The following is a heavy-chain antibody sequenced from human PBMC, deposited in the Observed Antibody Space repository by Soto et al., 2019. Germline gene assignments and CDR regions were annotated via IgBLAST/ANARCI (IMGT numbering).Heavy chain of an antibody. D-gene: IGHD3-16*01. J-gene: IGHJ3*02. CDR3: ATDAFGAFDI. V-gene: IGHV1-24*01. CDR2: FDPEDGET. CDR1: VYILTELS. Sequence: ATVKGSCRVSVYILTELSMHWVRQAPGKGLEWMGGFDPEDGETIYAQRFQGRVTMTEDTSTDTAYMELSSLRSEDTAVYYCATDAFGAFDIWGQGTMVTVSS.